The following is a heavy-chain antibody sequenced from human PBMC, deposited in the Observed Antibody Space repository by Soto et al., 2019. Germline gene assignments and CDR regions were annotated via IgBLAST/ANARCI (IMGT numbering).Heavy chain of an antibody. CDR1: GGLFSRDP. V-gene: IGHV1-69*01. D-gene: IGHD3-22*01. J-gene: IGHJ4*02. Sequence: QEMMVHPGAEWKKPGYSVNVSCKASGGLFSRDPISWVRQVPGQKLEWMGGTILVLQTAYYPQRFQGRVTITAEESTNTASMELLSLRSEDTAIYYCSRGGSVYTWFNEVWGQGTLVTGSS. CDR3: SRGGSVYTWFNEV. CDR2: TILVLQTA.